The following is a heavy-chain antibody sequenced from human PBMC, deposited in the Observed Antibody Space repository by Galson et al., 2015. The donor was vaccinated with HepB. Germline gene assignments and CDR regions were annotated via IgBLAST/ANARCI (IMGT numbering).Heavy chain of an antibody. CDR1: GDSVSSHSAA. D-gene: IGHD4-23*01. CDR2: TYYRSKWYN. CDR3: ARAGALGNDCGGNSESWFDP. J-gene: IGHJ5*02. V-gene: IGHV6-1*01. Sequence: CAISGDSVSSHSAAWNWIRQSPSRGLEWLGRTYYRSKWYNDYAVSVKSRITINPDTSKNQFSLQLNSVTPEDTAVYYCARAGALGNDCGGNSESWFDPWGQGTLVTVSS.